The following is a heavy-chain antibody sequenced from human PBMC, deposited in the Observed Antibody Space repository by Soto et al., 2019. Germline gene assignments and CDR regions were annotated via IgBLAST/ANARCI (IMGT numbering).Heavy chain of an antibody. D-gene: IGHD3-22*01. V-gene: IGHV4-4*02. Sequence: QVQLQEPGPGLVKPSGTLSLTCAVSGGSISSSNWWSWVRQPPGKGLEWIGEIYHSGSTNYNPSLTSRVPISVDKSQHQFSLKLSSGTAADTAVYYCARADSSGPRGFWGQGTLVTVSS. CDR1: GGSISSSNW. CDR3: ARADSSGPRGF. CDR2: IYHSGST. J-gene: IGHJ4*02.